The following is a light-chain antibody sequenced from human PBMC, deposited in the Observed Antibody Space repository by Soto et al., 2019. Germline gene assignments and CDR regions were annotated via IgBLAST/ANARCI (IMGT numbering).Light chain of an antibody. CDR3: ATWDEGLNGWV. V-gene: IGLV1-44*01. J-gene: IGLJ3*02. CDR2: NNN. CDR1: SSNIGSNA. Sequence: QAVVTQPPSASGTPGQRVTLSCSGRSSNIGSNAVNWYRQFPGRAPKVIIYNNNERPSGVPDRFSGSKSGTSASLAISGLQSDDEADYYCATWDEGLNGWVFGGGTKVTVL.